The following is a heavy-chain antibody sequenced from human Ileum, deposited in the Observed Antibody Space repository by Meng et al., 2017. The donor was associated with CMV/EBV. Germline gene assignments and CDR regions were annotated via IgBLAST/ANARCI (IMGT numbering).Heavy chain of an antibody. CDR1: GFSFSTYS. D-gene: IGHD4-11*01. J-gene: IGHJ4*02. CDR3: ARDVPDHYSPNY. Sequence: QWVESGGGVVRPGWSLRLSCAASGFSFSTYSMYWVRQAPGKGLEWVSFIRLDATDKFYADSVKGRFTISRDNSKNMLYLQMSSLRTEDTAVYYCARDVPDHYSPNYWGQGTLVTVSS. V-gene: IGHV3-30*02. CDR2: IRLDATDK.